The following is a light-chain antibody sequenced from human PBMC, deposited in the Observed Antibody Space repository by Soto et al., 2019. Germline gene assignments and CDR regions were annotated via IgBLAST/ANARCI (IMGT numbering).Light chain of an antibody. CDR2: DVS. J-gene: IGKJ5*01. CDR1: HDITNF. V-gene: IGKV1-33*01. Sequence: ETQMALKTSSLSVSVGDRVTITCQASHDITNFLNWYQQKPGKAPKLLIYDVSKLETGVPSRFSGSGSGTDFTLTISSLQPEDIATYFCQLSDDLLITGAQGTRLEIK. CDR3: QLSDDLLIT.